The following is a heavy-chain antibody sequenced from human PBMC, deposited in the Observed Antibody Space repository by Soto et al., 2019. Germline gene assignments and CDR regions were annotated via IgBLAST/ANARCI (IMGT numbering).Heavy chain of an antibody. CDR1: GFTFSSYA. CDR2: ISGSGGST. V-gene: IGHV3-23*01. D-gene: IGHD6-6*01. CDR3: AKGRRIAARPAGTLFDF. J-gene: IGHJ4*02. Sequence: EVQLLESGGGLVQPGGSLRLSCAASGFTFSSYAMGWVRQAPGKGLEWGSAISGSGGSTYYADTVMGRFTISRDKSKNRQYLQMTSLRAEDTPVYYCAKGRRIAARPAGTLFDFWGQGTLVTVSS.